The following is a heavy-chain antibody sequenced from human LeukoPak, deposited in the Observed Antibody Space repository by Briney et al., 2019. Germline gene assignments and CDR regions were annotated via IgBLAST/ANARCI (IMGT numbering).Heavy chain of an antibody. Sequence: GGSLRLSCAASGFTFSSYSMNWVRQAPGKGLEWVSSISSSSSYIYYADSVKGRFTISRDNAKNSLYLQMNSLRAEDTAVYYCASGQPDIVVVVAAENFDYCGQGTLVTVSS. D-gene: IGHD2-15*01. CDR3: ASGQPDIVVVVAAENFDY. CDR1: GFTFSSYS. J-gene: IGHJ4*02. CDR2: ISSSSSYI. V-gene: IGHV3-21*01.